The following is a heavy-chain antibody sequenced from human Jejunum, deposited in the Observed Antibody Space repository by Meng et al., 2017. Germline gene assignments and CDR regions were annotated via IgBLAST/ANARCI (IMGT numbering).Heavy chain of an antibody. Sequence: GESLKISCAASGFTFRTYWMHWVRQAPGKGLVWVSRMNGDGSSTNYADSVKGRFIISRDNAKNTLYLQMSSLTAKDTAVYFCATGGSGYYGYWGQGTLVTVSS. CDR3: ATGGSGYYGY. V-gene: IGHV3-74*01. D-gene: IGHD5-12*01. CDR1: GFTFRTYW. CDR2: MNGDGSST. J-gene: IGHJ4*02.